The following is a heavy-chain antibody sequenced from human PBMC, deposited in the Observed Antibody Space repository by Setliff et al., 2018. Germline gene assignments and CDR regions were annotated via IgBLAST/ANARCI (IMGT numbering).Heavy chain of an antibody. D-gene: IGHD6-13*01. CDR2: IYHSGST. CDR1: GYSISSGNY. V-gene: IGHV4-38-2*01. Sequence: SETLSLTCAVSGYSISSGNYWGWIRQPPGKGLEWIGSIYHSGSTYYNPSLKSRVTISVDTSKNQFSLKLSSVTAADTAVYYCASTIAAAGTAADYWGQGTLVTVSS. CDR3: ASTIAAAGTAADY. J-gene: IGHJ4*02.